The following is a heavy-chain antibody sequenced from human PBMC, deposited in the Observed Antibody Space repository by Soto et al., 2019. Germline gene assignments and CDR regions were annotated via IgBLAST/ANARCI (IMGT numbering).Heavy chain of an antibody. J-gene: IGHJ6*03. Sequence: ASVKVSCKASGYTFTSYGISWVRQAPGQGLEWMGWISAYNGNTNYAQKLQGRVTMTTDTSTSTAYMELRSLRSDGTAVYYCAGTRGDYYYYYMDVWGKGTTVTVSS. CDR2: ISAYNGNT. CDR1: GYTFTSYG. D-gene: IGHD1-1*01. V-gene: IGHV1-18*01. CDR3: AGTRGDYYYYYMDV.